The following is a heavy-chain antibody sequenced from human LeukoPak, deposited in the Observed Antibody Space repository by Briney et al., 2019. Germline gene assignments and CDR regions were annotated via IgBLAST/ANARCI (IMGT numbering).Heavy chain of an antibody. CDR3: ANPPPYYYDSSGYYRSDAFDI. CDR1: GFTFSDYY. CDR2: ISSSGSTI. Sequence: GGSLRLSCAASGFTFSDYYMSWIRQAPGKGLEWVSYISSSGSTIYYADSVKGRFTISRDNSKNTLYLQMNSLRAEDTAVYYCANPPPYYYDSSGYYRSDAFDIWGQGTMVTVSS. J-gene: IGHJ3*02. V-gene: IGHV3-11*01. D-gene: IGHD3-22*01.